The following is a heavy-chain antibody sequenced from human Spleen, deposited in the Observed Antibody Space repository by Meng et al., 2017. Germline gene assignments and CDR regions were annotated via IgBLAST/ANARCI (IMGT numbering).Heavy chain of an antibody. Sequence: ESLKISCAVYGGSFSGYYWSWIRQPPGKGLEWIGEINHSGSTYYNPSLKSRVTISVDTSKNQFSLKLSSVTAADTAVYYCARGVTTLAYWGQGNRV. CDR2: INHSGST. D-gene: IGHD3-22*01. CDR3: ARGVTTLAY. J-gene: IGHJ4*02. V-gene: IGHV4-34*01. CDR1: GGSFSGYY.